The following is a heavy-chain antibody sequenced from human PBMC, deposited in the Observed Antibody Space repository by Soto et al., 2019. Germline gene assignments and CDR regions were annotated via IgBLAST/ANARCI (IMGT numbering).Heavy chain of an antibody. J-gene: IGHJ4*02. CDR3: ARVYDSSGYEY. V-gene: IGHV2-26*01. D-gene: IGHD3-22*01. CDR2: IFSNDDK. Sequence: TETLTLTCTVSGFSLGNPRMGVSWIRQPPGKALEWLAHIFSNDDKSYRTSLKSRVTISKDTSKSQVVLTMTNMDPVDTGTYYCARVYDSSGYEYWGQGTLVTVSS. CDR1: GFSLGNPRMG.